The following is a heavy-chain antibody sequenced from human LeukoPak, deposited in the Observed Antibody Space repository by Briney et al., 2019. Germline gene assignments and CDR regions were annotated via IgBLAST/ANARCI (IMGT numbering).Heavy chain of an antibody. Sequence: SVKVSCMASGGTFSSYSITWVRQAPGQGLEWMGGIMPLFNTANYAQQFQGRVTITTDESTSTAYMELSSLRFEDTAMYYCARVDRYHYYLDVWGKGTTVTVSS. J-gene: IGHJ6*03. CDR1: GGTFSSYS. CDR2: IMPLFNTA. V-gene: IGHV1-69*05. CDR3: ARVDRYHYYLDV.